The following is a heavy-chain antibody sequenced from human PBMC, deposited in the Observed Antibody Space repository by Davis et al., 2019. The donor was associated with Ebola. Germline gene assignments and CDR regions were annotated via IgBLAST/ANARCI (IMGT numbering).Heavy chain of an antibody. CDR3: ARLISYGRTFDY. J-gene: IGHJ4*02. V-gene: IGHV4-31*03. CDR1: GGSISSGGYY. CDR2: IYYSGST. D-gene: IGHD5-18*01. Sequence: PSETLSLTCTVSGGSISSGGYYWSWIRQHPGKGLEWIGYIYYSGSTYYIPSLKSRVTISVDTSKNQFSLKLSSVTAADTAVYYCARLISYGRTFDYWGQGTLVTVSS.